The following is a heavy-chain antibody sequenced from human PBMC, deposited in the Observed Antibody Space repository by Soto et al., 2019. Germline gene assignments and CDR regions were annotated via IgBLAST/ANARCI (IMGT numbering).Heavy chain of an antibody. CDR3: ARGRWLQLIYFDY. CDR2: IYYSGST. CDR1: GSSIISYY. V-gene: IGHV4-59*01. D-gene: IGHD5-12*01. J-gene: IGHJ4*02. Sequence: AETLSLTCTVSGSSIISYYWSWIRQPPGKGLEWIGCIYYSGSTNYNPSLKSRVTISVDTSKNQFSLNLRSVTAADTAVYYCARGRWLQLIYFDYWGQGTLVTVSS.